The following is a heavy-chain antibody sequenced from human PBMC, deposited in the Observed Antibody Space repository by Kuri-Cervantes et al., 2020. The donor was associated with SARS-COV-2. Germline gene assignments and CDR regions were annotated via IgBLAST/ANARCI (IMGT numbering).Heavy chain of an antibody. V-gene: IGHV4-34*01. J-gene: IGHJ5*02. CDR1: GFTFSDYN. D-gene: IGHD2-2*01. CDR3: ARGHTVVVPAARNWFDP. CDR2: INHSGST. Sequence: ESLKISCAASGFTFSDYNMNWVRQPPGKGLEWIGEINHSGSTNYNPSLKSRVTISVDTSKNQFSLKLSSVTAADTAVYYCARGHTVVVPAARNWFDPWGQGTLVTVSS.